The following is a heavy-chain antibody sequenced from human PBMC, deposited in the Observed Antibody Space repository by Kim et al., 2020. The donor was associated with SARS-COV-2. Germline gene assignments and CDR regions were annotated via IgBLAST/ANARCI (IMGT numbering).Heavy chain of an antibody. Sequence: GGSLRLFCAASGFTFSSYSMNWVRQAPGKGLEWVSSISSSSSYIYYADSVKGRFTISRDNAKNSLYLQMSSLRDEDTAVYYCARDRTQYYYDRSGYYPHCMDVWGKGTTVTVSS. CDR1: GFTFSSYS. CDR3: ARDRTQYYYDRSGYYPHCMDV. V-gene: IGHV3-21*01. CDR2: ISSSSSYI. J-gene: IGHJ6*03. D-gene: IGHD3-22*01.